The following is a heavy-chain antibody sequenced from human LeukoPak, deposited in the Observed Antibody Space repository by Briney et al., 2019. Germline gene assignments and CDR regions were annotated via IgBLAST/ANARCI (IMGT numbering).Heavy chain of an antibody. J-gene: IGHJ6*03. Sequence: SETLSLTCTVSGGSISSYYWSWIRQPPGKGLEWIGEINHSGSTNYNPSLKSRVTISVDTSKNQFSLKLSSVTAADTAVYYCARRGYSYGPGYYYYYMDVWGKGTTVTISS. CDR2: INHSGST. V-gene: IGHV4-34*01. CDR1: GGSISSYY. CDR3: ARRGYSYGPGYYYYYMDV. D-gene: IGHD5-18*01.